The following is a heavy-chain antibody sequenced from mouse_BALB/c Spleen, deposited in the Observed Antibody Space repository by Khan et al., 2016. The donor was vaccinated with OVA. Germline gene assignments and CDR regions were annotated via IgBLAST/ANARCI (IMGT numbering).Heavy chain of an antibody. V-gene: IGHV1-4*01. D-gene: IGHD2-14*01. J-gene: IGHJ3*01. CDR2: INPSNGYT. CDR3: GRDGAYHRNDGWFAY. CDR1: GYTFTSYT. Sequence: QVQLQQPGAELARPGASVKMSCKASGYTFTSYTIHWIKLRPGQGLEWIGFINPSNGYTNYNQKFKDKATLTADKSSTTVYMQLSSLPSDDSAVYNCGRDGAYHRNDGWFAYWGQGTLVTVAA.